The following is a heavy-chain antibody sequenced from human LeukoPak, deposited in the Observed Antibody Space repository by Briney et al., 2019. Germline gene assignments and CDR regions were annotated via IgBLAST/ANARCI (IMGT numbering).Heavy chain of an antibody. J-gene: IGHJ6*03. V-gene: IGHV4-38-2*02. CDR1: GYSISSGYY. D-gene: IGHD6-6*01. CDR3: AREAAGSSSRYPYYYYYMDV. Sequence: SETLSLTCTVSGYSISSGYYWGWIRQPPGKGLEWIGSIYHSGSTYYNPSLKSRVTISVDTSKNQFSLKLSSVTAADTAVYYCAREAAGSSSRYPYYYYYMDVWGKGTTVTVSS. CDR2: IYHSGST.